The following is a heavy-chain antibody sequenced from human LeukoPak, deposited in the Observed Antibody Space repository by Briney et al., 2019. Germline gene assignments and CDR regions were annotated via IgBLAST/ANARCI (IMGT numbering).Heavy chain of an antibody. CDR2: ISYDGTNK. CDR3: AKDLRSGWYEGIDY. D-gene: IGHD6-19*01. J-gene: IGHJ4*02. Sequence: GGSLRLSCAASGFTFSSYGIHWVRQAPGKGLEWVSVISYDGTNKYYTDSVKGRFTISRDNSKNTLYLQLNSLRAEDTAVYYCAKDLRSGWYEGIDYWGQGTLVTVSS. V-gene: IGHV3-30*18. CDR1: GFTFSSYG.